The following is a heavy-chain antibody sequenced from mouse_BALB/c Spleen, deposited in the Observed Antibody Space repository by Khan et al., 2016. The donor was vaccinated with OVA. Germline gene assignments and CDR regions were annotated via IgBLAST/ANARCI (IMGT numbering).Heavy chain of an antibody. D-gene: IGHD2-14*01. J-gene: IGHJ3*01. CDR2: IRSGGNT. CDR1: GFSLTTYG. CDR3: ARNSYMYDFTY. Sequence: QVQLKESGPGLVQPSQSLSITCTVSGFSLTTYGVHWVRQSPGKGLEWLGVIRSGGNTDYNAAFISRLSITKDNSKSQVFFKMNSLQADDTVMYYCARNSYMYDFTYWGQGTLVTVSA. V-gene: IGHV2-2*01.